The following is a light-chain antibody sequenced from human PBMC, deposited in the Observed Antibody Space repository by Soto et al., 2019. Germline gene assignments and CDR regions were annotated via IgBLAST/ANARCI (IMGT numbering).Light chain of an antibody. CDR2: RAS. V-gene: IGKV1-5*03. J-gene: IGKJ1*01. CDR3: QRYDASRT. CDR1: QSIGNW. Sequence: DLQMTQSPSTLSASVGDRVTITCRASQSIGNWLAWYQQKPGKAPNLLIYRASTVETGVPSRFSGSESGTEFTLTISSLQPDDFATYYCQRYDASRTFGQGTKVEIK.